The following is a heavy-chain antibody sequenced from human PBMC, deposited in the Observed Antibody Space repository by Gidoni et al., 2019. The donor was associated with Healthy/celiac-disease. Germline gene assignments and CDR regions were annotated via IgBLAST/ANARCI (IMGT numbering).Heavy chain of an antibody. V-gene: IGHV3-21*01. D-gene: IGHD3-10*01. J-gene: IGHJ6*02. CDR3: ARDLLGWFGELSAGPWMNYGMDV. Sequence: EVQLVESGGGLVKPGGSLRLSCAASGFTFSSYSMNWVRHAPGKGLEWVSSISSSSSDIYYADSVKGRFTISRDNAKNSLYLQMNSLRAEDTAVYYCARDLLGWFGELSAGPWMNYGMDVWGQGTTVTVSS. CDR1: GFTFSSYS. CDR2: ISSSSSDI.